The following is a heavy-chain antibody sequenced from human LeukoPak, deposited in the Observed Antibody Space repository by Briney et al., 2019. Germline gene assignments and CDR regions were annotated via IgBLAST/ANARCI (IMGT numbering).Heavy chain of an antibody. D-gene: IGHD1-1*01. J-gene: IGHJ4*02. CDR3: TAGYHYFDD. CDR1: GFTFSSTW. V-gene: IGHV3-74*03. CDR2: ISSDERST. Sequence: GGSLRLPCAASGFTFSSTWMQWVRQGPGKGLLWVSRISSDERSTTYADSVKGRFTISRDNAKNTLYLQMNSLRAEDTAVYYCTAGYHYFDDWGQGTLVTVSS.